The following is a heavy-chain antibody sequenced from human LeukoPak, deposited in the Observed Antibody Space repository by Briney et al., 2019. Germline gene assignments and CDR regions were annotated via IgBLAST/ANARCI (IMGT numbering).Heavy chain of an antibody. CDR2: ISGGGRT. Sequence: GGSLRLSCAASGFTVSSNYMSWVRQAPGKGLEWVSVISGGGRTYYADSVKGRFTISRDNSKNSLYLQMNSLRAEDTAVYCCAAGRGYGDAFNIWGQGTMVTVSS. J-gene: IGHJ3*02. CDR3: AAGRGYGDAFNI. D-gene: IGHD5-12*01. V-gene: IGHV3-66*01. CDR1: GFTVSSNY.